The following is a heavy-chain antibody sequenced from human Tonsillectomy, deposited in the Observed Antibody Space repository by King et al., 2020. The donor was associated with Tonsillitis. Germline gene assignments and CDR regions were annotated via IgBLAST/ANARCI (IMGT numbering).Heavy chain of an antibody. V-gene: IGHV4-59*01. CDR2: IYYSGST. Sequence: VQLQESGPGLVKPSETLSLTCTVSGGSISSYYWSWIRQPPGKGLEWIGYIYYSGSTNYNPSLKGRVTISVDTSKNQFSLRLSSVTAADTAVYYCSRKGKEVAGTFSPRSYYYMDVWGKGTTVTVSS. CDR1: GGSISSYY. CDR3: SRKGKEVAGTFSPRSYYYMDV. D-gene: IGHD6-19*01. J-gene: IGHJ6*03.